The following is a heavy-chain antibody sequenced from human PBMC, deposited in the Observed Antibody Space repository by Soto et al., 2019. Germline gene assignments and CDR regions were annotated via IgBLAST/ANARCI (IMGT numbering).Heavy chain of an antibody. D-gene: IGHD5-12*01. J-gene: IGHJ4*02. Sequence: QVTLKESGPVLVKPTETLTLTCTVSGFSLSRADVGVSWIRQPPGKALEWLAHIFSNDEKSYSTSLKSSLTILKDTSKSQVGLIMTITDPVDTATYYCARISRYGYDFDHCGQGTLVTVSS. V-gene: IGHV2-26*02. CDR2: IFSNDEK. CDR3: ARISRYGYDFDH. CDR1: GFSLSRADVG.